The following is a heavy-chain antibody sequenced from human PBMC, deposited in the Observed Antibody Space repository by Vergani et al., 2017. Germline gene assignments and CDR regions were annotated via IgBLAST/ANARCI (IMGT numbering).Heavy chain of an antibody. CDR1: GFTFSDYY. Sequence: VQLLESGGGLVQPGGSLRLSCAASGFTFSDYYMSWIRQAPGKGLEWVSYISSSGSTIYYADSVKGRFTISRDKSQNTVNLQMNSLRTEDTAVYFCANSVIAGNVGVAYFGMDVWGRGTTVTVSS. CDR2: ISSSGSTI. J-gene: IGHJ6*02. V-gene: IGHV3-11*04. D-gene: IGHD2/OR15-2a*01. CDR3: ANSVIAGNVGVAYFGMDV.